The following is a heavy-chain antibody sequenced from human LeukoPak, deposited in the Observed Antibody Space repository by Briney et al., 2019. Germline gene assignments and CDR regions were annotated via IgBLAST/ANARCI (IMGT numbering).Heavy chain of an antibody. CDR1: GYTFTSYD. Sequence: ASVKVSCKASGYTFTSYDINWVRQATGQGLEWMGWMNPNSGNTGHAQKFQGRVTMTRNTSISTAYMELSSLRSEDTAVYYCARGAFLLFLEWLYGMDVWGQGTTVTVSS. CDR3: ARGAFLLFLEWLYGMDV. D-gene: IGHD3-3*01. CDR2: MNPNSGNT. J-gene: IGHJ6*02. V-gene: IGHV1-8*01.